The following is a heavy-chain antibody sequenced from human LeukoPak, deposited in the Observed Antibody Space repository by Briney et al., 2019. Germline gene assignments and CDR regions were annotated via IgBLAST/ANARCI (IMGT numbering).Heavy chain of an antibody. CDR1: GFTFDDYA. J-gene: IGHJ3*02. Sequence: PGGSLRLSCAASGFTFDDYAMHWVRQAPGKGLEWVSGISWNSGSIGYADSVKGRFTISRDNAKNSLYLQMNSLRAEDTALYYCAKDLEVESYLLGPIWGQGTMVTVSS. V-gene: IGHV3-9*01. D-gene: IGHD2-2*01. CDR3: AKDLEVESYLLGPI. CDR2: ISWNSGSI.